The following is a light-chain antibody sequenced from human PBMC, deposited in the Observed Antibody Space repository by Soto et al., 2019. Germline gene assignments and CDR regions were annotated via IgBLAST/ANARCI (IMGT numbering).Light chain of an antibody. Sequence: QSALTQPASVSGSPGQSITISCTGTSSDVGGYNYVSWYQQHPGKAPKLMIYDVSNRPSGVSNRFSGSKSGNTASLTISGLQAEDEADYYSSSYTSSSPWVFGGGTKVTVL. CDR1: SSDVGGYNY. V-gene: IGLV2-14*01. J-gene: IGLJ3*02. CDR2: DVS. CDR3: SSYTSSSPWV.